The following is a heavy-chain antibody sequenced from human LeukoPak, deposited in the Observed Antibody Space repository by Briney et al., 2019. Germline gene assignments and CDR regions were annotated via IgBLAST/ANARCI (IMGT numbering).Heavy chain of an antibody. CDR1: GFTFRNYA. CDR2: ISSNGGIT. D-gene: IGHD6-13*01. CDR3: ARKIAAAGGGGLDY. Sequence: GGSLRLSCAASGFTFRNYAMHWVRQAPGKGLEYVSAISSNGGITYYANSVKGRFTISRDNSKNTLYLQMGSLRAEDTAVYYCARKIAAAGGGGLDYWGQGTLVTVSS. J-gene: IGHJ4*02. V-gene: IGHV3-64*01.